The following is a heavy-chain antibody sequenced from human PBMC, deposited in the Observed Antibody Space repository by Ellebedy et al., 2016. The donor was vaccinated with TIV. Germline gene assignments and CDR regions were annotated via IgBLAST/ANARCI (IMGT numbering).Heavy chain of an antibody. V-gene: IGHV3-7*01. CDR3: ARRGSYGDYAVQVNNWFDR. CDR2: IYQDGRDK. CDR1: GFSFRNYW. J-gene: IGHJ5*02. Sequence: GESLKISCAASGFSFRNYWMGWVRQAPGKGLEWVANIYQDGRDKYYVDSVKGRFTIYRDNAKNSLYLQLNSLRVEDTAVDYCARRGSYGDYAVQVNNWFDRWGQGTLVTV. D-gene: IGHD4-17*01.